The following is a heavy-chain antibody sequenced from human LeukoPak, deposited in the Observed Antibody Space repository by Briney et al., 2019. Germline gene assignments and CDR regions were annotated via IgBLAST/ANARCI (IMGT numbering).Heavy chain of an antibody. V-gene: IGHV1-2*02. CDR2: INPNSGGT. CDR1: GYTFTGYY. CDR3: ATGDYEAGAFDI. Sequence: ASVKVSCKASGYTFTGYYMHWVRQAPGQGLEWMGWINPNSGGTNYAQKFQGRVTMTRDTSISTAYMELSRLRSDDTVVYYCATGDYEAGAFDIWGQGTMVTVSS. J-gene: IGHJ3*02. D-gene: IGHD4-17*01.